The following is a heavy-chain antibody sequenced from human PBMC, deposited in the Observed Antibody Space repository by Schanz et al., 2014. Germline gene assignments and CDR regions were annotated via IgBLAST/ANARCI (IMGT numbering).Heavy chain of an antibody. Sequence: QVQLVESGGGVVQPGKSLRLSCAASGFTFSSYSMHWVRQAPGKGLEWVAAITTAGTKMYYADSVRGRFTVSRDNSKNTLYLEVNSLRPEDTALYYCAGDNSHWLVDYWGQGTLXTVSS. J-gene: IGHJ4*02. CDR1: GFTFSSYS. CDR3: AGDNSHWLVDY. CDR2: ITTAGTKM. V-gene: IGHV3-30-3*01. D-gene: IGHD6-19*01.